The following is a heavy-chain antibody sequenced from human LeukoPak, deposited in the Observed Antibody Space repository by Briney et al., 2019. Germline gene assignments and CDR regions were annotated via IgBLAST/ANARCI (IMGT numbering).Heavy chain of an antibody. J-gene: IGHJ4*02. CDR1: GGSISSYY. V-gene: IGHV4-59*01. CDR3: ARGGYSSSWKYYFGY. D-gene: IGHD6-13*01. Sequence: SETLSLTCTVSGGSISSYYWSWIRQPPGKGLEWIGYIYYSGSTNYNPSLKSRVTISVDTSKNQFSLKLSSVTAADTAVYYCARGGYSSSWKYYFGYWGQGTLVTVSS. CDR2: IYYSGST.